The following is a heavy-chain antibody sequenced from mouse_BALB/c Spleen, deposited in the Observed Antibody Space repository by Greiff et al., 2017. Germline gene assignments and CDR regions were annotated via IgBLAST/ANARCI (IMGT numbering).Heavy chain of an antibody. D-gene: IGHD1-2*01. CDR2: ISYSGST. CDR3: ATPFSDYGPSYWYFDV. J-gene: IGHJ1*01. V-gene: IGHV3-2*02. CDR1: GYSITSDYA. Sequence: VQLKQSGPGLVKPSQSLSLTCTVTGYSITSDYAWNWIRQFPGNKLEWMGYISYSGSTSYNPSLKSRISITRDTSKNQFFLQLNSVTTEDTATYYCATPFSDYGPSYWYFDVWGAGTTVTVSS.